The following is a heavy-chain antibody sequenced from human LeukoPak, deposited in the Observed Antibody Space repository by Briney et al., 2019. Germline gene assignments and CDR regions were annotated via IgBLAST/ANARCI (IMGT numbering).Heavy chain of an antibody. J-gene: IGHJ6*02. CDR2: ISGSGGST. Sequence: PGGSLRLSCAASGFTFSSYAMSWVRQAPGKGLEWVSAISGSGGSTYYADSMKGRFTISRDNSKNTLYLQMNSLRAEDTAVYYCARHPGGSSWAGYYYGMDVWAKGPRSPSP. CDR1: GFTFSSYA. V-gene: IGHV3-23*01. CDR3: ARHPGGSSWAGYYYGMDV. D-gene: IGHD6-6*01.